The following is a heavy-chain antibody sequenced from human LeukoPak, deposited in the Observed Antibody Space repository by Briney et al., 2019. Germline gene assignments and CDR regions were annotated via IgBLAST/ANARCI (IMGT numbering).Heavy chain of an antibody. Sequence: KTSETLSLTCTASGGSISSYYWSWIRQPPGKGLEWIGYIYYSGSTNYNPSLKSRVTISLDTSKNQFALKLSSVTAADTAVYYCARSIIGTRSKFDYWGQGTLVTVSS. CDR2: IYYSGST. CDR1: GGSISSYY. J-gene: IGHJ4*02. D-gene: IGHD1/OR15-1a*01. V-gene: IGHV4-59*08. CDR3: ARSIIGTRSKFDY.